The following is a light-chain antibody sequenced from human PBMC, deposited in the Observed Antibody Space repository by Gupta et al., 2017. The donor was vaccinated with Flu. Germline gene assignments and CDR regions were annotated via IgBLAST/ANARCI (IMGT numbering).Light chain of an antibody. CDR2: EAN. CDR3: CSYADSVYVV. V-gene: IGLV2-23*01. Sequence: QSALTQPASVSGSPGQSVTISCTGTRSDVGYNLVSWYQHHPDKAPRLIIYEANKRPSGVSNRFSGSKSGNTASLTISGLQAEDEADYYYCSYADSVYVVFGGGTKLTVL. CDR1: RSDVGYNL. J-gene: IGLJ2*01.